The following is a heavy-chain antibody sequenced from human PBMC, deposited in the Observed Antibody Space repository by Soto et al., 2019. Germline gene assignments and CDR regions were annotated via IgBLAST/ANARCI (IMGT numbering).Heavy chain of an antibody. CDR3: ARGLPENYGMDV. V-gene: IGHV4-39*01. CDR2: IYYSGST. J-gene: IGHJ6*02. CDR1: GGSISSSSYY. Sequence: SETLSLTCTVSGGSISSSSYYWGWIRQPPGKGLEWIGSIYYSGSTYYNPSLKSRVTISVDTSKNQFSLKLSSVTAADTAVYYCARGLPENYGMDVWGQGTTVTVSS.